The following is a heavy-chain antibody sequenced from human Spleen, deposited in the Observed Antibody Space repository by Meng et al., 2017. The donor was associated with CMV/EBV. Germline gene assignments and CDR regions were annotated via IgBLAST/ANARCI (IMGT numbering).Heavy chain of an antibody. CDR1: GGSFSGYY. D-gene: IGHD6-6*01. V-gene: IGHV4-34*01. CDR3: ARTARRRAYYYYGMDV. Sequence: YGGSFSGYYWSWIRQPPGKGLEWIGEINHSGSTNYDPSLKNRVTISVDTSKNQFSLKLSSVTAADTAVYYCARTARRRAYYYYGMDVWGQGTTVTVSS. CDR2: INHSGST. J-gene: IGHJ6*02.